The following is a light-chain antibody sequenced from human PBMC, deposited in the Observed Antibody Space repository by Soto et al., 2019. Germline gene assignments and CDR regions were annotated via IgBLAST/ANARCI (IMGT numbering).Light chain of an antibody. J-gene: IGKJ1*01. CDR1: QTISSY. CDR2: ATS. Sequence: DIQMTQSPSTLSGSVGDRVTITCRASQTISSYLNWYQQQPGKAPKLLIYATSSLQSGVPSRFSGSGSGTAFTLTISSLQPEDFATYYCQQSYSTRWTVGKGTKVDIK. CDR3: QQSYSTRWT. V-gene: IGKV1-39*01.